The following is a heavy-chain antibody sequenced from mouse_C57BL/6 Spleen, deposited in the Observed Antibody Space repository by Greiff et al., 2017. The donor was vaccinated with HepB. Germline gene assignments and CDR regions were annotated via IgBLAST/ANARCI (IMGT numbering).Heavy chain of an antibody. D-gene: IGHD1-1*01. CDR2: INPYNGDT. V-gene: IGHV1-20*01. CDR1: GYSFTGYF. CDR3: ASSSYRYFDV. J-gene: IGHJ1*03. Sequence: VQLQQSGPELVKPGDSVKISCKASGYSFTGYFMNWVMQSHGKSLEWIGRINPYNGDTFYNQKFKSKATLTVDKSSSTAYMQLSSLTSEDSAVYYCASSSYRYFDVWGTGTTVTVSS.